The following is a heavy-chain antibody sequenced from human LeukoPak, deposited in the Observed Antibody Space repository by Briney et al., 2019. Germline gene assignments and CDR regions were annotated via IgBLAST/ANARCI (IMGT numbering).Heavy chain of an antibody. J-gene: IGHJ3*02. D-gene: IGHD6-19*01. CDR3: ARSSPRIAVAGTYAFDI. CDR1: GDSVSSYSAP. V-gene: IGHV6-1*01. CDR2: TYYRYKWYN. Sequence: QTLSLTCAISGDSVSSYSAPWNCIRQSPSRGLEQLRTTYYRYKWYNDYAVSVKSRITINPDTSKNQFSLQLNSVTPEDTAVYYCARSSPRIAVAGTYAFDIWGQGTMVTVSS.